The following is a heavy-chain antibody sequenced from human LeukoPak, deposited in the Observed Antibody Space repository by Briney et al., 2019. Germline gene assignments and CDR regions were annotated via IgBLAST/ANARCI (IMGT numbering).Heavy chain of an antibody. CDR3: ARAPGIMSGKWRFDY. CDR1: GGSISPYY. V-gene: IGHV4-59*12. CDR2: IYYSGST. Sequence: SETLSLTCTVSGGSISPYYWTWIRQPPGKGLEGIGYIYYSGSTNYNPSLTSRVTMSVDTSKNQFSLKLSSVTAADTAVYYCARAPGIMSGKWRFDYWGQGTLVTVSS. J-gene: IGHJ4*02. D-gene: IGHD3-16*01.